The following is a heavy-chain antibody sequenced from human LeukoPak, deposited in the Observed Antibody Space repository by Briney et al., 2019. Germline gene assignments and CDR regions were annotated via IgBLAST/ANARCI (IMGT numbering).Heavy chain of an antibody. J-gene: IGHJ4*02. Sequence: HPGGSLRLSCAASGFTFSSYWMSWVCQAPGKGLEWVSAISGSGGSTYYADSVKGRFTISRDNSKNTLYLQMNSLRAEDTAVYYCANIDLTMTPHDYWGQGTLVTVSS. CDR2: ISGSGGST. CDR1: GFTFSSYW. D-gene: IGHD3-22*01. V-gene: IGHV3-23*01. CDR3: ANIDLTMTPHDY.